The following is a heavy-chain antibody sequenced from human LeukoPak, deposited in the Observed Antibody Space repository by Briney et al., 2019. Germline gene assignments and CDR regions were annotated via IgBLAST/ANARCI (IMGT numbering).Heavy chain of an antibody. Sequence: GGSLRLSCAASGFTFSSYIMNWVRQAPGKGLEWVSSISSSSSYIYYADSVKGRFTISRDNAKNSLYLQMNSLRAEDTAVYYCARGGASAAPRTFDYWGQGTLVTVSS. CDR2: ISSSSSYI. D-gene: IGHD6-13*01. CDR3: ARGGASAAPRTFDY. V-gene: IGHV3-21*01. CDR1: GFTFSSYI. J-gene: IGHJ4*02.